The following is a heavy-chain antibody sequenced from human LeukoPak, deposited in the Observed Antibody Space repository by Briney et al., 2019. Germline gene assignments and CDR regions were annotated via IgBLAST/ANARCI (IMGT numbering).Heavy chain of an antibody. Sequence: GGSLRLSCAASGFTFNSYAIAWVRQAPEKGPEGVSSISDSGVNTYYADSVKGRFTISRDNSKNTLYLQMNSLRAEDTAVYYCAKGSRGSYDYWGQGTLVTVSS. D-gene: IGHD1-26*01. V-gene: IGHV3-23*01. CDR2: ISDSGVNT. CDR3: AKGSRGSYDY. J-gene: IGHJ4*02. CDR1: GFTFNSYA.